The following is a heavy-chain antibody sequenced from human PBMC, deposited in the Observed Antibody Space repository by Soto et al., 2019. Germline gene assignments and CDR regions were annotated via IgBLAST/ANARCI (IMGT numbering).Heavy chain of an antibody. Sequence: PSETLSLTCTVSGGSITDYYWTWIRQPPGKGLEWIGYKYYTGNTNYNPSLKSRVTISVDTSENQFSLKLSSVTAADTAVYYCARALHMWELLPWGQGTLVTVSS. CDR3: ARALHMWELLP. D-gene: IGHD1-26*01. CDR1: GGSITDYY. J-gene: IGHJ5*02. V-gene: IGHV4-59*01. CDR2: KYYTGNT.